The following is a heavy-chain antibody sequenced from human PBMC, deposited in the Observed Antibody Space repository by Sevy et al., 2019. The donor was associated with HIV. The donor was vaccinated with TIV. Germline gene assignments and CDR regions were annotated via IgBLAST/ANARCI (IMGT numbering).Heavy chain of an antibody. CDR2: ISSSSSYR. CDR1: RFTFSSYS. D-gene: IGHD4-4*01. CDR3: ARGYSNYLIDY. V-gene: IGHV3-21*01. J-gene: IGHJ4*02. Sequence: GGSLRLSCAASRFTFSSYSMNWVRQAPGKGLEWVSSISSSSSYRYYADSVKGRFTISRDNAKTSLFLQMNSLRAEDTAVYYCARGYSNYLIDYWGQGTLVTVSS.